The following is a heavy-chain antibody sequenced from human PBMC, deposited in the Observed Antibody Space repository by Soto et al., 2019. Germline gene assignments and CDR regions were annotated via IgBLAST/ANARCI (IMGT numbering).Heavy chain of an antibody. CDR2: IYGSGNT. D-gene: IGHD2-15*01. J-gene: IGHJ6*03. V-gene: IGHV4-59*01. CDR1: GGSLSSYY. Sequence: SETLSLTCTVSGGSLSSYYWSWIRQPPGKGLEWIGYIYGSGNTNYNPSLKSRVTISVDTSKKQFSLKLSSVTAADTAVYYCARGWSGSPYYYYYSYMDVWGKGTTVTVSS. CDR3: ARGWSGSPYYYYYSYMDV.